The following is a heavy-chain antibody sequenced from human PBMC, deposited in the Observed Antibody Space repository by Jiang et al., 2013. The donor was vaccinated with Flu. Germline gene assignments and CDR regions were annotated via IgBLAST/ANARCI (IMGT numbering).Heavy chain of an antibody. CDR1: GGTFSSYA. D-gene: IGHD1-26*01. Sequence: SGAEVKKPGSSVKVSCKASGGTFSSYAISWVRQAPGQGLEWMGRIIPILGIANYAQKFQGRVTITADKSTSTAYMELSSLRSEDTAVYYCARTGSGGELLFDYWGQGNPGHRLL. J-gene: IGHJ4*02. V-gene: IGHV1-69*04. CDR2: IIPILGIA. CDR3: ARTGSGGELLFDY.